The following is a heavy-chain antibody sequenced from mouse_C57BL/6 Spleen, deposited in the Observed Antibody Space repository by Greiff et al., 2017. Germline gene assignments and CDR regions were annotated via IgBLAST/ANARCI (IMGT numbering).Heavy chain of an antibody. J-gene: IGHJ4*01. V-gene: IGHV5-9*01. CDR3: ARRGTSYYAMDY. D-gene: IGHD1-1*01. CDR2: ISGGGGNT. CDR1: GFTFSSYT. Sequence: EVKVVESGGGLVKPGGSLKLSCAASGFTFSSYTMSWVRQTPEKRLEWVATISGGGGNTYYPDSVKGRFTISRDNAKNTLYLQMSSLRSEDTALYYWARRGTSYYAMDYWGQGTSVTVSA.